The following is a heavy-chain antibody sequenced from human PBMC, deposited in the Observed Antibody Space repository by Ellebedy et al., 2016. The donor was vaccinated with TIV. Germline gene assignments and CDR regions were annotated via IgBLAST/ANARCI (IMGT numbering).Heavy chain of an antibody. V-gene: IGHV3-23*01. D-gene: IGHD3-16*01. CDR3: AKDQVGGDGRWVFDI. Sequence: PGGSLRLSCAASGFTFTTYAMHRVRQAPGKGLEWVSGIGTGGNTFYADSVRGRFTISRDTSKNTVFLQMNSLRAEDTALYYCAKDQVGGDGRWVFDIWGQGTMVTVSS. J-gene: IGHJ3*02. CDR1: GFTFTTYA. CDR2: IGTGGNT.